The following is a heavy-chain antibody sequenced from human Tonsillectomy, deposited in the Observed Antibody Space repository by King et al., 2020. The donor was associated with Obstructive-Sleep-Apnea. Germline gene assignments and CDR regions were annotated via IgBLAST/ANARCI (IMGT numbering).Heavy chain of an antibody. CDR1: GFTFSSYS. V-gene: IGHV3-48*01. CDR3: ARATYGDYEVFDY. J-gene: IGHJ4*02. D-gene: IGHD4-17*01. Sequence: QLVQSGGGLVQPGGSLRLSCAASGFTFSSYSMNWVRQAPGKGLDWVSYISSSSSTIYYADSVKGRFTISRDNAKNSLYLQMNSLRAEDTAMYYCARATYGDYEVFDYWGQGTLVTVSS. CDR2: ISSSSSTI.